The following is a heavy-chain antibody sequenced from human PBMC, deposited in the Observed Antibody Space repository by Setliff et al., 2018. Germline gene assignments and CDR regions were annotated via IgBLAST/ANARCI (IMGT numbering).Heavy chain of an antibody. CDR3: ARYRNYFDSSGQTQYYFDY. V-gene: IGHV4-39*07. CDR2: IYYSGST. J-gene: IGHJ4*02. CDR1: GDSISSYY. D-gene: IGHD3-22*01. Sequence: PSETLSLTCTVSGDSISSYYWSWIRQPPGKGLEWIGSIYYSGSTYYNPSLKSRVTISVDASKNQFSLKLNSVTAADTAVYYCARYRNYFDSSGQTQYYFDYWGQGTLVTVSS.